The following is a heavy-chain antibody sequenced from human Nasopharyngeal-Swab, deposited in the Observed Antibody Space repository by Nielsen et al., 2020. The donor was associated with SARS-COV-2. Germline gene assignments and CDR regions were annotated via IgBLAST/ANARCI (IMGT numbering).Heavy chain of an antibody. Sequence: WIRQPPGQGLEWVANIKQDGSEEYYVDSVTGRFTISSDNAKNSLYLQLNRLRAEDTAVYYCERGDISAVWGKGTTVTVSS. D-gene: IGHD2-15*01. CDR3: ERGDISAV. V-gene: IGHV3-7*01. CDR2: IKQDGSEE. J-gene: IGHJ6*04.